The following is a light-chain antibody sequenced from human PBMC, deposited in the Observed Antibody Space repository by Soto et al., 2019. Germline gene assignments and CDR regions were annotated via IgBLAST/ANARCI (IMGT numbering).Light chain of an antibody. CDR1: SSDVGGYNS. CDR2: EVT. Sequence: QSVLTQPASVSGSPGQSITISCSGSSSDVGGYNSVSWYQQHPGKAPKLLIYEVTNRPSGVSNRFSGSKSGSTASLTISWLQAEDEADYYCNSYTSSGTYVFGTGTKLT. CDR3: NSYTSSGTYV. J-gene: IGLJ1*01. V-gene: IGLV2-14*01.